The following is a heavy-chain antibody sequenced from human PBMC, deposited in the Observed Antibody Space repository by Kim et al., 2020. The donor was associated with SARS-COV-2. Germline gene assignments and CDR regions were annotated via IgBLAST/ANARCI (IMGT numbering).Heavy chain of an antibody. CDR3: AKDILSARFHYMDV. J-gene: IGHJ6*03. CDR1: GFTFGDYA. CDR2: ISWNSGSI. V-gene: IGHV3-9*01. D-gene: IGHD6-6*01. Sequence: GGSLRLSCAASGFTFGDYAMHWVRQAPGKGLEWVSGISWNSGSIGYADSVKGRFTISRDNAKNSLYLQMNSLRAEDTALYYCAKDILSARFHYMDVWGTGTTVTVSS.